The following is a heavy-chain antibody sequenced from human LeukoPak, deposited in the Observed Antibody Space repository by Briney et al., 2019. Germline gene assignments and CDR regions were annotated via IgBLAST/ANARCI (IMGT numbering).Heavy chain of an antibody. D-gene: IGHD3-22*01. V-gene: IGHV1-8*03. Sequence: ASVKVSCKASGYTFTSYDINWVRQATGQGLEWMGWMNPNSGNTAYAQKFQGRVTIARNTSISTAYMELSSLRSEDTAIYYCAREDYYDSGSSDYWGQGTLVTVSS. CDR3: AREDYYDSGSSDY. J-gene: IGHJ4*02. CDR2: MNPNSGNT. CDR1: GYTFTSYD.